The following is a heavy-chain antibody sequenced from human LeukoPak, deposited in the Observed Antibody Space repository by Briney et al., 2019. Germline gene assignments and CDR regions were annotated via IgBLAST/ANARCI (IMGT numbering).Heavy chain of an antibody. V-gene: IGHV4-34*01. CDR3: ARGGYGEVWYYYYGMDV. Sequence: SETLSLTCAVYGRSFSGYYWSWIRQPPGKGLEWIGEINHSGSTNYNPSLKSRVTISVDTSKNQFSLKLSSVTAADTAVYYCARGGYGEVWYYYYGMDVWGQGTTVTVSS. CDR2: INHSGST. D-gene: IGHD4-17*01. J-gene: IGHJ6*02. CDR1: GRSFSGYY.